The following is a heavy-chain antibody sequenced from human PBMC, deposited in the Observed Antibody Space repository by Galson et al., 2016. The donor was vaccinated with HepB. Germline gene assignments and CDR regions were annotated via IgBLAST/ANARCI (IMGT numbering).Heavy chain of an antibody. CDR1: GFTFSSYW. CDR3: AGGRTYDSNAFDT. J-gene: IGHJ3*02. D-gene: IGHD3-9*01. CDR2: IKQDGSQK. Sequence: LRLSCAASGFTFSSYWMSWVRQAPGKGLEWVANIKQDGSQKNYVDSVKGRFTISRDNAKNSLYLQMNSLRADDPAVYYCAGGRTYDSNAFDTWGQGTMVTVSS. V-gene: IGHV3-7*01.